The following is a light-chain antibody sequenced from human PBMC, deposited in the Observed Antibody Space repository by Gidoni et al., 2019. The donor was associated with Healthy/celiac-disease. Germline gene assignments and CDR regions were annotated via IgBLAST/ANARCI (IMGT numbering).Light chain of an antibody. CDR3: QQYGSSPPRYT. CDR2: GAS. J-gene: IGKJ2*01. Sequence: EIVLTQSQGTLSLSQGERATLSCRASQSVSSSYFAWYQQKPGQGHRLLISGASSRATGIQDRFSGSGSETDFTLTISRLEPEDVAVYYCQQYGSSPPRYTFGQGTKLEIK. CDR1: QSVSSSY. V-gene: IGKV3-20*01.